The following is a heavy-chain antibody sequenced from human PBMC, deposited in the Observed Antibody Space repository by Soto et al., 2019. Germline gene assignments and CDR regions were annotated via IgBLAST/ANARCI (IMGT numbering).Heavy chain of an antibody. CDR1: GYTFTGYY. CDR2: INPNSGGT. J-gene: IGHJ4*02. Sequence: ASVQVSCKASGYTFTGYYMHWVRHAPGQGLEWMGCINPNSGGTNYAQKFQGWVTMTRDTSISTAYMELSRLRSDDTAVYYCARDRYSGYEPGDFDYWGQGTLVTVSS. V-gene: IGHV1-2*04. D-gene: IGHD5-12*01. CDR3: ARDRYSGYEPGDFDY.